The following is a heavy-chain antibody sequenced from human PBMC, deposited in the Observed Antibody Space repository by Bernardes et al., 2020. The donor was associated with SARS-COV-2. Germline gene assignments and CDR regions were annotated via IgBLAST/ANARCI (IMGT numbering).Heavy chain of an antibody. Sequence: GGSLRLSCAGSGFDFSDYWMTWVRQAPGKGLEWVANIKRDGSQRFYVDSVEGRFTISRDNARNSLYLQMNSLRVEDTAVYYCARAYSLDYYASGSYLDYWGQGTLATVSS. CDR3: ARAYSLDYYASGSYLDY. D-gene: IGHD3-10*01. CDR2: IKRDGSQR. CDR1: GFDFSDYW. V-gene: IGHV3-7*03. J-gene: IGHJ4*02.